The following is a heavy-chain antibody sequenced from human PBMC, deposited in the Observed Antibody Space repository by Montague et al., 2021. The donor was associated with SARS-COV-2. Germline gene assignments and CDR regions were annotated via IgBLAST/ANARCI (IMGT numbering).Heavy chain of an antibody. D-gene: IGHD2-21*01. J-gene: IGHJ4*02. Sequence: SETLSLTCTVSGEPISGFYWDWIRQSAGEGLEWIGRIYTTGSTNYNPSLKSRVTMSVDTSKNQLSLKLTSVTAADTAVYYCARDVVLAPYCFDDWGQGALVAVSS. V-gene: IGHV4-4*07. CDR3: ARDVVLAPYCFDD. CDR1: GEPISGFY. CDR2: IYTTGST.